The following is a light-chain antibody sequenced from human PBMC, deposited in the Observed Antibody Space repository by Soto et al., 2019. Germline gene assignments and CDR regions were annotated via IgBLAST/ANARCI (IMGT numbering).Light chain of an antibody. CDR3: LLYYGDVWV. Sequence: QTVVTQEPSLTVSPGGTVTLTCVSTTGAVTSGYYPNWFQQKPGQAPRALIYSTSNKYSWTPARFSGSLLGGKAALTLSGVQTEDEAEYYCLLYYGDVWVFGGGTKLTVL. V-gene: IGLV7-43*01. CDR2: STS. J-gene: IGLJ3*02. CDR1: TGAVTSGYY.